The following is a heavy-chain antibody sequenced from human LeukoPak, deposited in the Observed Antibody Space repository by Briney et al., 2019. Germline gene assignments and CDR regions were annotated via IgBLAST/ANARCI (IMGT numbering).Heavy chain of an antibody. D-gene: IGHD3-10*01. CDR3: ARQPIPSNVLPTNAFDI. V-gene: IGHV4-59*08. Sequence: SETLSLTCTVSGGSISSYYWSWIRQPPGKGLEWIGYIYYSGSTNYNPSLKSRVTISVDTSKNQFSLKLSSVTAADTAVYYCARQPIPSNVLPTNAFDIWGQGTMVTVSS. CDR1: GGSISSYY. J-gene: IGHJ3*02. CDR2: IYYSGST.